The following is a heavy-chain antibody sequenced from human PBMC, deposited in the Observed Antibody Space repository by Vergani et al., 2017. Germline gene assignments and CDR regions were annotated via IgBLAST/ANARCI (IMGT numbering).Heavy chain of an antibody. D-gene: IGHD6-13*01. V-gene: IGHV4-59*01. CDR3: ARDRSSWPLYHGMDV. Sequence: QVQLQESGPGLVKPSETLSLTCTVSGGSINNYHWSCIRQPPGKGLEWIGYIYYSWNTHYNPSLKSRVTISRDTAKNQFSLKRSSVTAAATAVYYCARDRSSWPLYHGMDVWGQGTTVTVSS. CDR2: IYYSWNT. J-gene: IGHJ6*02. CDR1: GGSINNYH.